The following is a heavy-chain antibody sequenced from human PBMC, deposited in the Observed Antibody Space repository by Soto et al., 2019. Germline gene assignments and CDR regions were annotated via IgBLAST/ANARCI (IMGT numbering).Heavy chain of an antibody. CDR2: INYPSNTM. Sequence: GGSLRLSCAASGFTFSDYHMSWIRQAPGKGLEWVSYINYPSNTMYYADSVKGRFTISRDNAKNSLYLQMDSLRAEDTAVYYCAKDRSGYARYYYYYMDVWGKGTTVTVSS. J-gene: IGHJ6*03. CDR3: AKDRSGYARYYYYYMDV. V-gene: IGHV3-11*04. CDR1: GFTFSDYH. D-gene: IGHD5-12*01.